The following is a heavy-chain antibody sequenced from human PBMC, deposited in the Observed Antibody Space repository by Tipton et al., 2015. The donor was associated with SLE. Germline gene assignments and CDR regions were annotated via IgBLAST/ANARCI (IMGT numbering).Heavy chain of an antibody. J-gene: IGHJ4*02. D-gene: IGHD5-18*01. CDR2: INHSGST. Sequence: LRLSCAVYGGSFSGYYWSWIRQPPGKGLEWIGEINHSGSTNYNPSLKSRVTISVDTSKNQFSLKLSSGTAADTAVYYCARVGDTAMVQYYFDYWGQGTLVTVSS. CDR1: GGSFSGYY. V-gene: IGHV4-34*01. CDR3: ARVGDTAMVQYYFDY.